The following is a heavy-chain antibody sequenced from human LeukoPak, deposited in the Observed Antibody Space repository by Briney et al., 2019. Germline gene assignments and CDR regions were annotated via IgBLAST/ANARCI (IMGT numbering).Heavy chain of an antibody. V-gene: IGHV4-39*01. J-gene: IGHJ4*02. D-gene: IGHD6-19*01. CDR1: GGSINSSTFY. CDR2: ISYSGST. Sequence: PSETLSLTCTVSGGSINSSTFYWGWIRQPPGKGLEWIGSISYSGSTYYNPSLKSRVTISVDTSKNQFSLKLSSVTAADTAVYYCARVPPGYSSGWYLDYWGQGTLVTVSS. CDR3: ARVPPGYSSGWYLDY.